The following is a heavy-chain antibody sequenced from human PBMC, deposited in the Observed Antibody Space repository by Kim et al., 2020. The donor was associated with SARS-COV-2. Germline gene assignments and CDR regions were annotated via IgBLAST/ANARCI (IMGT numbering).Heavy chain of an antibody. CDR3: AREEYYDILTGYYKGWFDP. J-gene: IGHJ5*02. D-gene: IGHD3-9*01. V-gene: IGHV1-46*01. Sequence: ASVKVSCKASGYTFTSYYMHWVRQAPGQGLEWMGIINPSGGSTSYAQKFQGRVTMTRDTSTSTVYMELSSLRSEDTAVYYCAREEYYDILTGYYKGWFDPWGQGTLVTVSS. CDR1: GYTFTSYY. CDR2: INPSGGST.